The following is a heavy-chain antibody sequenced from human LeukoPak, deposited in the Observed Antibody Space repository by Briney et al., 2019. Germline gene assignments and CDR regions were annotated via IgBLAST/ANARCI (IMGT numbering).Heavy chain of an antibody. J-gene: IGHJ4*02. Sequence: SETLSLTCTVSGGSISSYYWSWIRQPPGKGLEWIGYIYYSGSTNYNPSLKSRVTISVDTSKNQFSLKLSSVTAADTAVYYCARHKYASHFGYWGQGTLVTVSS. CDR3: ARHKYASHFGY. V-gene: IGHV4-59*08. CDR1: GGSISSYY. CDR2: IYYSGST. D-gene: IGHD2-8*01.